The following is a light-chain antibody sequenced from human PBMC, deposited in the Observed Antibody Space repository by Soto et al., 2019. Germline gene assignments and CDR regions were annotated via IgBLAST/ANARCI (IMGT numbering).Light chain of an antibody. CDR1: SSNIGSNI. Sequence: QLVLTQPPSASGTPGQRVTISCSGSSSNIGSNIVNWYQQLPGTAPKLLIYSNNQRPSGVPDRFSGSKSGTSASLAISGLLSEDEADYYCAAWDNSLNGPVFGGGTKLTVL. CDR3: AAWDNSLNGPV. CDR2: SNN. J-gene: IGLJ3*02. V-gene: IGLV1-44*01.